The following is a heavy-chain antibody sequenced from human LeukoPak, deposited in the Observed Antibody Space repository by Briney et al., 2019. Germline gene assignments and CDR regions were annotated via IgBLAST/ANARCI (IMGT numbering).Heavy chain of an antibody. CDR2: INSDGSST. V-gene: IGHV3-74*01. CDR1: GFIFSSYW. CDR3: ARRVVVPAAPYYFDY. Sequence: GGSLRLSCAASGFIFSSYWMHWVRQAPGKGLVWVSRINSDGSSTSYADSVRGRFTISRDNAKNTLYLQMNSLRAEDTAVYYCARRVVVPAAPYYFDYWGQGTLVTVSS. D-gene: IGHD2-2*01. J-gene: IGHJ4*02.